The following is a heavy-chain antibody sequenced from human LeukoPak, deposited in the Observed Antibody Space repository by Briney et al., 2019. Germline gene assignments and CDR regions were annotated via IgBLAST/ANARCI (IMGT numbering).Heavy chain of an antibody. V-gene: IGHV1-69*05. D-gene: IGHD2-2*01. J-gene: IGHJ5*02. CDR1: GGTFSSYA. Sequence: ASVKVSCKASGGTFSSYAISWVRQAPGQGLEWMGRIIPIFGTATYAQKFQGRVTITTDESTSTAYMELSSLRSEDTAVYYCARDEGCSSTSCRYNWFDPWGQGTLVTVSS. CDR2: IIPIFGTA. CDR3: ARDEGCSSTSCRYNWFDP.